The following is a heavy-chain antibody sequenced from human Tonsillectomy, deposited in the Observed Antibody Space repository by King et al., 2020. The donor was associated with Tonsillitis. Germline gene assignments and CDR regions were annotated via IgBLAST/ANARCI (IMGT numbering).Heavy chain of an antibody. V-gene: IGHV3-7*01. CDR1: GFTFSNYW. J-gene: IGHJ4*02. CDR2: IKQDGSEK. Sequence: VQLVESGGGLVQPGGSLRLSCAASGFTFSNYWMTWVRQAPGKGLEWVANIKQDGSEKYYVDSVKGRFTISRDNAKKSLYLQMNSLRAEDTAVYYCARELRFLEWLVEYYFDYWGQGTLVTVSS. D-gene: IGHD3-3*01. CDR3: ARELRFLEWLVEYYFDY.